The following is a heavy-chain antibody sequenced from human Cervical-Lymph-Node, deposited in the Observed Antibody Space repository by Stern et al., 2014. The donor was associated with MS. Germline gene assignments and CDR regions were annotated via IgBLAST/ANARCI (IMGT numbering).Heavy chain of an antibody. Sequence: QVQLVQSGAEVKKPGSSVKVSCKPSGGTFSTSTINWVRQTPGQGLEWMGGIIPIFGSTNYAQKFQDRVTITAVESTATAYMELDSLRSEDTAVYYCARVGAFCGRDCYSGYYGMDVWGPGTTVTVSS. V-gene: IGHV1-69*19. J-gene: IGHJ6*02. D-gene: IGHD2-21*02. CDR2: IIPIFGST. CDR3: ARVGAFCGRDCYSGYYGMDV. CDR1: GGTFSTST.